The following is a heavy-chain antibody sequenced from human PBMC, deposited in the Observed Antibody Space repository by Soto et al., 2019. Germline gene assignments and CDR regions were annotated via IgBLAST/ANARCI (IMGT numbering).Heavy chain of an antibody. D-gene: IGHD3-3*01. CDR3: ARVRYDFWSGYYQTYYYYYGMDV. Sequence: PGGSLRLSCAASGFTFSSYAMHWVRQAPGKGLEWVAVISYDGSNKYYADSVKGRFTISRDNSKNTLYLQMNSLRAEDTAVYYCARVRYDFWSGYYQTYYYYYGMDVWGQGTTVTSP. CDR1: GFTFSSYA. J-gene: IGHJ6*02. V-gene: IGHV3-30-3*01. CDR2: ISYDGSNK.